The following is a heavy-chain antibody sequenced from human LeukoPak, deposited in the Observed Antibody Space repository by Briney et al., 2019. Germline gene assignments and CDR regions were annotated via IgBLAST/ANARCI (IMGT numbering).Heavy chain of an antibody. CDR3: ARDGDFWSGYYCDN. D-gene: IGHD3-3*01. Sequence: ASVKVSCKASGYTFTGYYMHWVRQAPGQGLEWMGRINPNNGGTNYAQKFQGRVTMTRDTSISTAYMELSSLRSDDTAVYYCARDGDFWSGYYCDNWGQGTQVTVSS. CDR2: INPNNGGT. CDR1: GYTFTGYY. J-gene: IGHJ4*02. V-gene: IGHV1-2*06.